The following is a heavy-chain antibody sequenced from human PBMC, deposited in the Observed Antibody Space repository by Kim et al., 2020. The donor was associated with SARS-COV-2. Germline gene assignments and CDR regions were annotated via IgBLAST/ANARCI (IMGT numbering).Heavy chain of an antibody. J-gene: IGHJ4*02. V-gene: IGHV1-3*01. CDR1: GYTFTSYA. CDR2: INAGNGNT. D-gene: IGHD3-10*01. CDR3: ARDSLTMVRGVIRGLLLD. Sequence: ASVKVSCKASGYTFTSYAMHWVRQAPGQRLEWMGRINAGNGNTKYSQKFQGRVTITRDTSASTAYMELSSLRSEDTAVYYCARDSLTMVRGVIRGLLLDWGQGTLVTVSS.